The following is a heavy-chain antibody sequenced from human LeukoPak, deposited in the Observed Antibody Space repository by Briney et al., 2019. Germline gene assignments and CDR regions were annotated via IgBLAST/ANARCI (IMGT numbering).Heavy chain of an antibody. CDR1: GGSISIGGYF. CDR2: IYYSGST. V-gene: IGHV4-31*03. Sequence: SETLSLTCTVSGGSISIGGYFWSWIRQHPGKGLEWIGCIYYSGSTYYNPSLKSRVTISVDTSKNQFSLMLSSVTAADTAVYYCARDRYYDFWSGYYTGDAFDIWGQGTMVTVSS. J-gene: IGHJ3*02. D-gene: IGHD3-3*01. CDR3: ARDRYYDFWSGYYTGDAFDI.